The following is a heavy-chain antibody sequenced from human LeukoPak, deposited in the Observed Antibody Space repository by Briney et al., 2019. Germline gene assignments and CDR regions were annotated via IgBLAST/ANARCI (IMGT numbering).Heavy chain of an antibody. CDR3: ARGDGVLLWFGGRTNWFDP. D-gene: IGHD3-10*01. CDR1: GGSISSGDYY. J-gene: IGHJ5*02. V-gene: IGHV4-30-4*01. Sequence: SQTLSLTCTVSGGSISSGDYYWSWIRQPPGKGLEWIGYIYYSGSTYYNPSLKSRVTISVDTSKNQFSLKLSSVTAADTAVYYCARGDGVLLWFGGRTNWFDPWGQGTLVTASS. CDR2: IYYSGST.